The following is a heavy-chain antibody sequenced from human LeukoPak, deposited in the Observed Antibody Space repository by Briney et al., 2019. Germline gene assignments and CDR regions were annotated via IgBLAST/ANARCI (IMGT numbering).Heavy chain of an antibody. Sequence: GGSLRLSCAASGFTVSSNYMSWVRQAPGKGLEWVSVIYSGGSTYYADSVKGRFTISRDNSKNTLYLQMNSLRAEDTAVYYCAKVLGRGYYYIDVWGKGTTVTVSS. V-gene: IGHV3-53*01. CDR2: IYSGGST. CDR3: AKVLGRGYYYIDV. D-gene: IGHD1-1*01. J-gene: IGHJ6*03. CDR1: GFTVSSNY.